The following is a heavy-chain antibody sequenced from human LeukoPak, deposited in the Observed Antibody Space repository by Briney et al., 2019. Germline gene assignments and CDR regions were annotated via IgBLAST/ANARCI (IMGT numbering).Heavy chain of an antibody. CDR1: GYTFTSYG. D-gene: IGHD2-2*01. CDR2: MNPNSGNT. J-gene: IGHJ6*02. Sequence: ASVKVSCKASGYTFTSYGISWVRQATGQGLEWMGRMNPNSGNTGYAQKFQGRVTMTRNTSISTAYMELSSLRSEDTAVYYCARGPTVVPPSYYYYYGMDVWGQGTTVTVSS. CDR3: ARGPTVVPPSYYYYYGMDV. V-gene: IGHV1-8*01.